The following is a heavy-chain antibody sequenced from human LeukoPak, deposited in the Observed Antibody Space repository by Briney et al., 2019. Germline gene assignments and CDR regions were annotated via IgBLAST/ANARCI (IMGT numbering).Heavy chain of an antibody. D-gene: IGHD3-10*01. CDR2: IYTSGST. CDR3: ARDNYYGSGSYSNYYYYGMDV. CDR1: GGSISSYY. Sequence: SETLSLTCTVAGGSISSYYWSWIRQPAGKGLEWLGRIYTSGSTNYNPSLKSRVTMSVDTSKNQFSLKLSSVTAADTAVYYCARDNYYGSGSYSNYYYYGMDVWGQGTTVTVSS. J-gene: IGHJ6*02. V-gene: IGHV4-4*07.